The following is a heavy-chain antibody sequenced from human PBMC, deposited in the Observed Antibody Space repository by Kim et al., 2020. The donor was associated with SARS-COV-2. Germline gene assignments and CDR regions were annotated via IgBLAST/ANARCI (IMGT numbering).Heavy chain of an antibody. D-gene: IGHD3-22*01. J-gene: IGHJ3*02. CDR2: IYYSGST. CDR3: ARGGSSGYYYPDAFDI. V-gene: IGHV4-59*13. CDR1: GGSISSYY. Sequence: SETLSLTCTVSGGSISSYYWSWIRQSPGKGLEWIGYIYYSGSTNYNPSLKSRVTISVDTSKNQFSLKLSSVTAADTAVYYCARGGSSGYYYPDAFDIWGQGTMVTVSS.